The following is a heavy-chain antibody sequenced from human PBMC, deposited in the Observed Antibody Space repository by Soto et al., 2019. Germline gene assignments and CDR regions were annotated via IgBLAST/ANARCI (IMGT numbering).Heavy chain of an antibody. Sequence: ASVKVSCKASGYTFTGYYMHWVRQAPGQGLEWMGWINPNSGGTNYAQKFQGRVTMTRDTSISTAYMELSRLRSDDTAVYYCARDSEGVATIHYGRDVWGQGNTVTVSS. CDR2: INPNSGGT. CDR3: ARDSEGVATIHYGRDV. V-gene: IGHV1-2*02. J-gene: IGHJ6*02. CDR1: GYTFTGYY. D-gene: IGHD5-12*01.